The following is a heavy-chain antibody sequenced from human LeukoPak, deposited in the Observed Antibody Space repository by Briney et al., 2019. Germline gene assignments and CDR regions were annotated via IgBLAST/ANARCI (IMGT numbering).Heavy chain of an antibody. D-gene: IGHD1-26*01. J-gene: IGHJ4*02. V-gene: IGHV4-59*01. CDR1: GGSIRSYY. CDR3: ARDKGSHADS. CDR2: IYYSGST. Sequence: PSETLSLTCTVSGGSIRSYYWSWLRQPPGKELEWIGYIYYSGSTNYNPSLKSRVTISVDTSKNQFSLKLSSVTAADTAVYYCARDKGSHADSWGQGTLVTVSS.